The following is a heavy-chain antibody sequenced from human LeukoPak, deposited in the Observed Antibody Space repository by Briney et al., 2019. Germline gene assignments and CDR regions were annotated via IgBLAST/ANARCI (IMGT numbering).Heavy chain of an antibody. V-gene: IGHV4-59*01. J-gene: IGHJ4*02. CDR3: ARDSHPSSSSWYFDY. Sequence: SETLSLTCTVSGGSISNYYWSWIRQPPGKGLESIGYIYYSGSTNYNPSLKSRVTISVDTSNNHFSLRLSSVTAADTAVYYCARDSHPSSSSWYFDYWGQGTLVTVSS. CDR1: GGSISNYY. CDR2: IYYSGST. D-gene: IGHD6-13*01.